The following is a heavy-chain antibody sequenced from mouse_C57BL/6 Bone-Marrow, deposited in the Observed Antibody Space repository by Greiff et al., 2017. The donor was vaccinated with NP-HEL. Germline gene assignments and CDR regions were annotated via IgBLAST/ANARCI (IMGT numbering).Heavy chain of an antibody. CDR1: GYTFTSYT. V-gene: IGHV1-4*01. CDR3: ATYYGSSWFAY. J-gene: IGHJ3*01. CDR2: INPSSGYT. Sequence: VQLQQSGAELARPGASVKMSCKASGYTFTSYTMHWVKQRPGQGLEWIGYINPSSGYTKYNQKFQDKATLTADKSSSTAYMQLSSLTSEDSAVYYCATYYGSSWFAYWGQGTLVTVSA. D-gene: IGHD1-1*01.